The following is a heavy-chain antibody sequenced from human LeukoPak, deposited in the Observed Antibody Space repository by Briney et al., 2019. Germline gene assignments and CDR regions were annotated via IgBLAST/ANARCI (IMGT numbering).Heavy chain of an antibody. J-gene: IGHJ4*02. CDR2: IYYSGST. CDR3: ARADRSGGFDY. Sequence: PSETLSLTCTVSGGSISSYYWSWIRQPPGKGLEWIGYIYYSGSTNYNPSLKSRVTISVDTSKNQFSLKLSSVTAADTAVYYCARADRSGGFDYWGQGTLVTVSS. V-gene: IGHV4-59*01. CDR1: GGSISSYY.